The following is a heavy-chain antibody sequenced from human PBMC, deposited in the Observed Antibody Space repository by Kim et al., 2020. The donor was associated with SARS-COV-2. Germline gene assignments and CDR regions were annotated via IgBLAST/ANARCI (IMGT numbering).Heavy chain of an antibody. CDR3: AGEGGFSGRTQDGMDV. CDR1: GYTFTTYA. Sequence: ASVTVSCKASGYTFTTYAMHWVRQAPGQRPEWMGWINCGTGNTKYSQRFQDRITITRDTSASSAYMELRSLSSEDTGVYYCAGEGGFSGRTQDGMDVWGQGTTVTVSS. V-gene: IGHV1-3*01. J-gene: IGHJ6*02. D-gene: IGHD3-10*01. CDR2: INCGTGNT.